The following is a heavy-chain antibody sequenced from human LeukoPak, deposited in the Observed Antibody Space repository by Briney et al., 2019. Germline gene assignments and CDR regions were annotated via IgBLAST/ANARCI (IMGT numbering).Heavy chain of an antibody. J-gene: IGHJ4*02. CDR2: IYHSGTT. D-gene: IGHD4-17*01. CDR3: ARPPDSGDYGAAFDF. CDR1: GYSINSGYF. Sequence: SSETLSLTCAVSGYSINSGYFWGLLRPSPGKVLEWIAIIYHSGTTYYNASLKSRITMSVDTSKNQFSLQLSSVTAADTAVYYCARPPDSGDYGAAFDFWGQGTLVTVSS. V-gene: IGHV4-38-2*01.